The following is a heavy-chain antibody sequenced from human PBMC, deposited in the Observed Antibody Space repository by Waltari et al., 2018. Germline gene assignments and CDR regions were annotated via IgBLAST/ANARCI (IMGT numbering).Heavy chain of an antibody. Sequence: QVQLVESGGGVVQPGRSLRLYCAASGFTFSSYGMHWVRQAPGKGLEWVAVIWYDGSNKYYADSVKGRFTISRDNSKNTLYLQMNILRAEDTAVYYCARDSSGSIDYWGQGTLVTVSS. CDR2: IWYDGSNK. CDR3: ARDSSGSIDY. CDR1: GFTFSSYG. D-gene: IGHD6-19*01. J-gene: IGHJ4*02. V-gene: IGHV3-33*01.